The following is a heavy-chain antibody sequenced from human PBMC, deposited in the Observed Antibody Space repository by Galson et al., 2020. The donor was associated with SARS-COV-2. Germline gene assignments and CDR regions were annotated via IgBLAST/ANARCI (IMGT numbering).Heavy chain of an antibody. CDR1: GLSFTGYE. J-gene: IGHJ3*02. CDR3: ATIHWNRAFDI. Sequence: GESLKISCAASGLSFTGYEVNWVRQAPGKGLEWISYISSSGITTYYAGPVEGRFTISRDNAQNSVFLQMSSLRAEDTAVYYCATIHWNRAFDIWGQGTIVTVSS. CDR2: ISSSGITT. D-gene: IGHD1-1*01. V-gene: IGHV3-48*03.